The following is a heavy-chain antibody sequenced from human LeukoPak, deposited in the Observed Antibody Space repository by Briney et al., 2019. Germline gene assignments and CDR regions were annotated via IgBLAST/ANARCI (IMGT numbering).Heavy chain of an antibody. CDR1: GFTFNNYW. Sequence: GGSLRLSCAASGFTFNNYWIHWVRQVPGKGLVWVSRINNDGSSASYVDSVKGRLTISRDNAKNTLFLQMNSLRAEDTAVYYCARRGTGHGMDVWGQGTTVIVSS. CDR2: INNDGSSA. V-gene: IGHV3-74*01. CDR3: ARRGTGHGMDV. D-gene: IGHD1-1*01. J-gene: IGHJ6*02.